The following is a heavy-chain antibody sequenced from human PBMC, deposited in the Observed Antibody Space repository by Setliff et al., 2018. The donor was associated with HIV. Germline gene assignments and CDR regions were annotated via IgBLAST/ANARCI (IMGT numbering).Heavy chain of an antibody. CDR3: ARGALLAVFDFDH. J-gene: IGHJ4*01. D-gene: IGHD3-10*01. Sequence: ASVKVSCKASGYTFTTYSLHWVRQAPGQSLEWMGWINVGNGDTKYSRELQGRIIITRDTSANTAYMELSSLRSDDTAVYFCARGALLAVFDFDHWGHGTLVTVSS. CDR1: GYTFTTYS. CDR2: INVGNGDT. V-gene: IGHV1-3*01.